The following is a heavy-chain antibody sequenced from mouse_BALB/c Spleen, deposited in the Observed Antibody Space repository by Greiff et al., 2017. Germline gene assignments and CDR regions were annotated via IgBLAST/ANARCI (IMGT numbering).Heavy chain of an antibody. CDR3: AAYYRYDWFAY. J-gene: IGHJ3*01. V-gene: IGHV5-12-2*01. CDR2: ISNGGGST. D-gene: IGHD2-14*01. CDR1: GFTFSSYT. Sequence: EVKLMESGGGLVQPGGSLKLSCAASGFTFSSYTMSWVRQTPEKRLEWVAYISNGGGSTYYPDTVKGRFTISRDNAKNTLYLQMSSLKSEDTAMYYCAAYYRYDWFAYWGQGTLVTVSA.